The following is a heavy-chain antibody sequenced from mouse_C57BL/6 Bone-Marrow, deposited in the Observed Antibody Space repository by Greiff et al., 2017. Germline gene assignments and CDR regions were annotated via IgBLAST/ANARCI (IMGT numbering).Heavy chain of an antibody. CDR3: ARRYYGNYYYAMDY. J-gene: IGHJ4*01. Sequence: EVQRVESGGGLVQPGGSLKLSCAASGFTFSDYYMYWVRQTPEKRLEWVAYISNGGGSTYYPDTVKGRFTISRDNAKNTLYLQMSRLKSEDTAMYYCARRYYGNYYYAMDYWGQGTSVTVSS. V-gene: IGHV5-12*01. D-gene: IGHD2-1*01. CDR1: GFTFSDYY. CDR2: ISNGGGST.